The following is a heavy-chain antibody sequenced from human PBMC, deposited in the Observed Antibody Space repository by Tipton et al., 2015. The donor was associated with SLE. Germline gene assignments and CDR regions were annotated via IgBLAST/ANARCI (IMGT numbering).Heavy chain of an antibody. D-gene: IGHD2-2*02. CDR2: MNPNSGNT. CDR3: AMIGGCSSTSCYRAPMDV. V-gene: IGHV1-8*02. Sequence: QSGAEVKKPGASVKVSCEASGYTFTHYYMHWVRQAPGQGLEWMGWMNPNSGNTGYAQKFQGRVTMTRNTSISTAYMELSSLRSEDTAVYYCAMIGGCSSTSCYRAPMDVWGKGTTVTVSS. J-gene: IGHJ6*04. CDR1: GYTFTHYY.